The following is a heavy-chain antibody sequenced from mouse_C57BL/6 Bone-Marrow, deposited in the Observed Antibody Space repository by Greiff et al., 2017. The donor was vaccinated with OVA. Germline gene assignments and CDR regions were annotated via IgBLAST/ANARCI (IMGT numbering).Heavy chain of an antibody. J-gene: IGHJ2*01. Sequence: QVQLQQSGAELVRPGTSVKVSCKASGYAFTNYLIEWVKQRPGQGLEWIGVINPGSGGTSYTEKFKGKATLTADQSSSTAYMQLSSLTSEDSAVYFCENLYYFDYWGQGTTLTVSS. CDR3: ENLYYFDY. D-gene: IGHD1-1*01. CDR2: INPGSGGT. CDR1: GYAFTNYL. V-gene: IGHV1-54*01.